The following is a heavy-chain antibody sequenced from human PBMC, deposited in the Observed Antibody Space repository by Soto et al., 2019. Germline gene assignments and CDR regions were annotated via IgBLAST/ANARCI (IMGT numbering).Heavy chain of an antibody. D-gene: IGHD6-13*01. Sequence: QVTLKESGPVLVKPTETLTLTCTVSGFSLSNARMGVSWIRQPPGKALEWLAHIFSNDEKSYSTSLKSRLTISKDTSKSQVVLTMTNMDPVDTATYYCARFLYSSSGYDQYYYYYYMDVWGKGTTVTVSS. V-gene: IGHV2-26*01. CDR3: ARFLYSSSGYDQYYYYYYMDV. CDR2: IFSNDEK. CDR1: GFSLSNARMG. J-gene: IGHJ6*03.